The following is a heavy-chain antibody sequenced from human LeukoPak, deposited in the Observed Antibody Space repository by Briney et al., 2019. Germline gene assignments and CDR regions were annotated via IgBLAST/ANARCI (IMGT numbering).Heavy chain of an antibody. J-gene: IGHJ3*02. CDR1: GGSINNYY. Sequence: SETLSLTCTVSGGSINNYYWSWIRQPAGKGLEWIGRIYTRGSTNYSPSLKSRVTMSVDTSKNQFSLKLSSVTAADTAVYYCARGRYCSADICSGGDAFDNWGQGTMVSVSS. CDR3: ARGRYCSADICSGGDAFDN. V-gene: IGHV4-4*07. CDR2: IYTRGST. D-gene: IGHD2-15*01.